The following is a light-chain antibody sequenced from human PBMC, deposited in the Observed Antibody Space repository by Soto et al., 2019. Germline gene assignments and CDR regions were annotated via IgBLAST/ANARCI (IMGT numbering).Light chain of an antibody. Sequence: EIVLTQSPGTLSLSPGERATLSCRASQSVTSNSLAWFQQIPGQAPRLLIYGASNRATGIPDRFSGSGSGTDFTLTISRLEPEDLAVYYCQQYTGLPRTFGQGTKVDIK. J-gene: IGKJ1*01. CDR1: QSVTSNS. CDR2: GAS. V-gene: IGKV3-20*01. CDR3: QQYTGLPRT.